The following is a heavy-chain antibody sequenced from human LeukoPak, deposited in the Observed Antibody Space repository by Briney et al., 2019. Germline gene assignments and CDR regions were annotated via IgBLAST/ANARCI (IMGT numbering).Heavy chain of an antibody. CDR1: GGSISTYY. D-gene: IGHD3-22*01. CDR3: ARGQNYYDSSGYIDY. Sequence: SETLSLTCAVSGGSISTYYWSWIRQPPGKGLEWIGYIYYSGGTNYNPSLKSRVTISVDTSKNQFSLKLSSVTAADTAVYYCARGQNYYDSSGYIDYWGQGTLVTVSS. J-gene: IGHJ4*02. V-gene: IGHV4-59*01. CDR2: IYYSGGT.